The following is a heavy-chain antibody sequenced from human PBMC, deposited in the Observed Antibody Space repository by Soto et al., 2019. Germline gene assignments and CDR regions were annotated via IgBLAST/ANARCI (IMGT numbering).Heavy chain of an antibody. V-gene: IGHV4-34*01. Sequence: SETLSLTCAVYGGSFSGYYWSWIRQPPGKGLEWIGEINHSGSTNYNPSLKSRVTISVDTSKNQFSLKLSSVTAADTAVYYCARYRRRSSSRDHYFDYWGQGTLVTVSS. CDR2: INHSGST. CDR1: GGSFSGYY. J-gene: IGHJ4*02. CDR3: ARYRRRSSSRDHYFDY. D-gene: IGHD2-2*01.